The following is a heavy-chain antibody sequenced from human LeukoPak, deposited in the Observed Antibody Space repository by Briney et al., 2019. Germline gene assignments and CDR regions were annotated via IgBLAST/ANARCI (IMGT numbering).Heavy chain of an antibody. CDR3: ARGSITMFRGVITPSAYNWFDP. D-gene: IGHD3-10*01. V-gene: IGHV5-51*01. CDR1: GYSFTSYW. J-gene: IGHJ5*02. Sequence: GESLQISCKGSGYSFTSYWIGWVRQMPGKGLEWMGIIYPGDSDTRYSPSFQGQVTISADKSISTAYLQWSSLKASDTAMYYCARGSITMFRGVITPSAYNWFDPWGQGTLVTVSS. CDR2: IYPGDSDT.